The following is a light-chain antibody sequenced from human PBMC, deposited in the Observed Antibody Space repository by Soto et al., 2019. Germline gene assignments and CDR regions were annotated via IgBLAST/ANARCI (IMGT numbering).Light chain of an antibody. CDR3: CSYAGGYNYL. CDR1: GNEVGAYNY. V-gene: IGLV2-11*01. J-gene: IGLJ1*01. Sequence: QSALTQPRSVSGSPGQSVTISCTGTGNEVGAYNYVSWYQQHPGRPPTLMIYDVVRWPSGVPDRFSGSKSGNTASLTISGLQDEDEAAYFCCSYAGGYNYLFGTGTKVTVL. CDR2: DVV.